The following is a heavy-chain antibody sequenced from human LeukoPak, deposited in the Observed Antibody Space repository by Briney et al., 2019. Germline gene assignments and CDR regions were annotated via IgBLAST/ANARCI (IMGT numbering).Heavy chain of an antibody. V-gene: IGHV1-69*04. D-gene: IGHD3-22*01. CDR1: GGTFSSYA. CDR2: IIPILGIA. CDR3: ARDGSSGYLAVADYYYGMDV. Sequence: SVKVSCKASGGTFSSYAISWVRQAPGQGLEWMGRIIPILGIANYAQKFQGRVTITADKSTSTAYMELSSLRSEDTAVYYCARDGSSGYLAVADYYYGMDVWGQGTTVTVSS. J-gene: IGHJ6*02.